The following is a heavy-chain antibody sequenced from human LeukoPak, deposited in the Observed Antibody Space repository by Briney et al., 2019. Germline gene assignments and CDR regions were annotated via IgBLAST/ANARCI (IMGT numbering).Heavy chain of an antibody. D-gene: IGHD3-3*01. CDR1: GYSISSPYY. CDR3: ARDGGGRLEYFFDY. J-gene: IGHJ4*02. CDR2: MYHSGNT. V-gene: IGHV4-38-2*02. Sequence: SETLSLTCTVSGYSISSPYYWGWIRQPPGKGLEWIGSMYHSGNTYYNPSLKSRVTISVDTSKDQFSLKLNSVTAADTAVYFCARDGGGRLEYFFDYWGQGTLVTVSS.